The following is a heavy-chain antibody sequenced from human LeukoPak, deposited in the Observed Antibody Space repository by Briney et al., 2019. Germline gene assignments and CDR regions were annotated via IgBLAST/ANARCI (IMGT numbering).Heavy chain of an antibody. CDR3: ARDLAWDAFDI. CDR1: GFTFSSSW. J-gene: IGHJ3*02. Sequence: PGGSLRLSCAASGFTFSSSWMYWVRQAPGKGLVWVSRINSDESITTYADSVKGRFTISRDNAKNTLYLQMNSLRAEDTAVYYCARDLAWDAFDIWGQGTMVTVSS. V-gene: IGHV3-74*01. CDR2: INSDESIT.